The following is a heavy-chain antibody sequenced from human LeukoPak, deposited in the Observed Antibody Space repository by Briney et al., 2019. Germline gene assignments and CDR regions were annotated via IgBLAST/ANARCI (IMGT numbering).Heavy chain of an antibody. CDR3: ARHSQGYADLNWFDP. D-gene: IGHD3-16*01. CDR2: IYYSGST. V-gene: IGHV4-59*08. CDR1: GGSISSYY. Sequence: SETLSLTCTVSGGSISSYYWSWIRQPPGKGLEWIGYIYYSGSTNYNPSLKSRVTISVDTSKNQFSLKLSSVTAADTAVYHCARHSQGYADLNWFDPWGQGTLVTVSS. J-gene: IGHJ5*02.